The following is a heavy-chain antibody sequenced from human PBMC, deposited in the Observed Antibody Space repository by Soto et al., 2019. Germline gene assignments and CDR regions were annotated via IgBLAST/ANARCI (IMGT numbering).Heavy chain of an antibody. CDR3: AREYTAWPLAYGLDV. CDR2: ISIRSDI. CDR1: GFTFSTYS. Sequence: GGSLSLSCVGSGFTFSTYSINWVRQAPGKGLEWVSSISIRSDIYYADSVKGRFTISRDNAKNSVSLQMNSLRAEDTAVYYCAREYTAWPLAYGLDVWGQGTTVTVSS. V-gene: IGHV3-21*01. D-gene: IGHD2-2*02. J-gene: IGHJ6*02.